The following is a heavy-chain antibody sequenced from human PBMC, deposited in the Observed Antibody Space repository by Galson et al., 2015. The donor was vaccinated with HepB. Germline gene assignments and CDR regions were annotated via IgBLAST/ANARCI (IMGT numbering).Heavy chain of an antibody. Sequence: SLRLSCAASGFTFSTYSMSWVRQAPGKGLEWVSYISSSSSTIYYADSVKGRFTISRDDAKNSLYLQMNSLRAEDTAVYYCARASANSAMVVVDWGQGTMVTVSS. J-gene: IGHJ4*01. D-gene: IGHD5-18*01. V-gene: IGHV3-48*01. CDR2: ISSSSSTI. CDR1: GFTFSTYS. CDR3: ARASANSAMVVVD.